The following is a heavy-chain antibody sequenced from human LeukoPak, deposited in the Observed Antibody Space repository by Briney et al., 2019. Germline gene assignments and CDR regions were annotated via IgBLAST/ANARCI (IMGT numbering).Heavy chain of an antibody. Sequence: GGSLRLSCAASGFPFSASAMTWVRQAPGKGLEWVSAITGSGATTYYADSVEGRFTISRDNSRNTLFLQVNGLRAEDTAVYYCAFRLRDYVWGSYSDWGQGTLVSVSS. D-gene: IGHD3-16*01. V-gene: IGHV3-23*01. CDR2: ITGSGATT. CDR1: GFPFSASA. CDR3: AFRLRDYVWGSYSD. J-gene: IGHJ4*02.